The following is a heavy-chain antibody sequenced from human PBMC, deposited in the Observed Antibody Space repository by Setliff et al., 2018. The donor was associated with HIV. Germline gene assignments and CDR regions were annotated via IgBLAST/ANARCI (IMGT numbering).Heavy chain of an antibody. D-gene: IGHD2-15*01. CDR2: ISSSGTTI. J-gene: IGHJ4*02. V-gene: IGHV3-48*03. CDR3: GTYCSGGSCYFDY. CDR1: GFTFGSYA. Sequence: VGSLRLSCAPSGFTFGSYAMSWVRQAPGKGLEWVSYISSSGTTIYYADSVKGRFTISRDNAKNSLYLQMNSLTAEDTAVYYCGTYCSGGSCYFDYWGQGTLVTV.